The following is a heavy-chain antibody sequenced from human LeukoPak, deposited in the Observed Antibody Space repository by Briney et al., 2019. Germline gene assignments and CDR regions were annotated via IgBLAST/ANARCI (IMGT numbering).Heavy chain of an antibody. CDR1: GFNLNSYW. CDR3: ARSDYCGGDCYSSLSNY. V-gene: IGHV3-21*01. D-gene: IGHD2-21*02. Sequence: GGSLRLSCAASGFNLNSYWISWVRQAPGKGLEWVSSISISSSYIYYADSVKGRFTISRDNAKNSLYLQMNSLRAEDTAVYFCARSDYCGGDCYSSLSNYWGQGTLVTV. CDR2: ISISSSYI. J-gene: IGHJ4*02.